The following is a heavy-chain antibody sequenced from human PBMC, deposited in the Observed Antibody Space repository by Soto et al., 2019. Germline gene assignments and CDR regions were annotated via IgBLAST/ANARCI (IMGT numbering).Heavy chain of an antibody. J-gene: IGHJ3*02. CDR1: GGTFSSYA. V-gene: IGHV1-69*12. CDR3: AREKVVTRDSDVLDAFDI. D-gene: IGHD3-22*01. CDR2: IIPIFGTA. Sequence: QVQLVQSGAEVKKPGSSVKVSCKASGGTFSSYAISWVRQAPGQGLEWMGGIIPIFGTANYAQKFQGRVTITADXXTXTXXMELSSLRSEDTAVYYCAREKVVTRDSDVLDAFDIWGQGTMVTVSS.